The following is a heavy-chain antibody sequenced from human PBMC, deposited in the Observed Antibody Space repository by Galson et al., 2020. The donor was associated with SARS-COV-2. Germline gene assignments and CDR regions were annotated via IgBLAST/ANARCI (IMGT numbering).Heavy chain of an antibody. Sequence: ETSETLSLTCTVSGGSISSSSYYWGWIRQPPGKGREWIGSIYYSGSTYYNPSLKSRVTISVDTSKNQFSLKLSSVTAADTGVYYCARQLRSGVVVAALNWFDPWGQGTLVTVSS. V-gene: IGHV4-39*01. CDR2: IYYSGST. CDR3: ARQLRSGVVVAALNWFDP. J-gene: IGHJ5*02. D-gene: IGHD2-15*01. CDR1: GGSISSSSYY.